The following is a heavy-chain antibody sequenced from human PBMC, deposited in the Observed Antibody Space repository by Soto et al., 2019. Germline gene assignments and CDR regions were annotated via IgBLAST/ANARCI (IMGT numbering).Heavy chain of an antibody. D-gene: IGHD3-10*01. CDR2: IDWDDDK. Sequence: VSGPTLVNPTQTLTLTCTFSGFSLSTSGMCVSWIRQPPGKALGWLARIDWDDDKYYSTSLKTRLTISKDTSKNQVVLTMTNMDPVDTATHYSARIKAPEGSGSYAIEPSIDYWGQGTLVTVSS. J-gene: IGHJ4*02. CDR3: ARIKAPEGSGSYAIEPSIDY. V-gene: IGHV2-70*11. CDR1: GFSLSTSGMC.